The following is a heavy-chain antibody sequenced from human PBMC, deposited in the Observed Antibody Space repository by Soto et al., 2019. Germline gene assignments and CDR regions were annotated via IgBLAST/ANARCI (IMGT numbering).Heavy chain of an antibody. D-gene: IGHD3-10*01. CDR2: VNPILSLS. CDR3: ATSYGSGYRAFDY. Sequence: QVQMVQSGAEVKKPGSSVKVSCKASGDTFSFYTINWVRQAPGLGLEWMGRVNPILSLSNYAQKFQGRVTMTAEKSTSTAYMERRSLRAEDTAFYYCATSYGSGYRAFDYWGQGALVTVSS. CDR1: GDTFSFYT. J-gene: IGHJ4*02. V-gene: IGHV1-69*02.